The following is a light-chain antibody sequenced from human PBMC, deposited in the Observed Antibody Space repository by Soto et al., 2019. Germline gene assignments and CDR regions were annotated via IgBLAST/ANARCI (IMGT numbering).Light chain of an antibody. V-gene: IGKV3-15*01. Sequence: EIVMTQSPATLSVSPGERATLSCRASQSVSSDLAWYQQIPGQAPRLLIYGGSTRATGIPARFSGSGSGTEFTLTISSLQSEDFATYYCQQLNNYPRTFGQGTKVEIK. J-gene: IGKJ1*01. CDR2: GGS. CDR1: QSVSSD. CDR3: QQLNNYPRT.